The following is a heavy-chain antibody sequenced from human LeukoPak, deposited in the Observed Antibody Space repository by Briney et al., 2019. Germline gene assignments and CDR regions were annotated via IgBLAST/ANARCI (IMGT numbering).Heavy chain of an antibody. D-gene: IGHD1-7*01. V-gene: IGHV4-61*01. CDR1: GGSVSSGSYY. CDR2: IHYSGST. J-gene: IGHJ3*01. CDR3: ARVPGSGTAAN. Sequence: KPSETLSLTCTVSGGSVSSGSYYWSWIRQPPGKGLDWIGYIHYSGSTNYSPSLKSRVTISVDASKNQFSLKLSSVTAADTAVYYCARVPGSGTAANWGQGTMVTVSS.